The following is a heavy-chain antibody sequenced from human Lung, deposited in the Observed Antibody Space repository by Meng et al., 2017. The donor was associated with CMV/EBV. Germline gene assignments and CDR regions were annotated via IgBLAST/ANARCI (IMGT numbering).Heavy chain of an antibody. V-gene: IGHV3-21*01. CDR2: ISTSSSYI. J-gene: IGHJ4*02. D-gene: IGHD4-11*01. CDR3: AREKSNYGDHYFDF. Sequence: GEXXKISCAGSGFTFSSHSMNWVRQAPGKGLEWVPSISTSSSYIYYADSVKGRFTVSRDNARKSLYLEMNSLRAEDTAVYYCAREKSNYGDHYFDFWGQGPLVTVSS. CDR1: GFTFSSHS.